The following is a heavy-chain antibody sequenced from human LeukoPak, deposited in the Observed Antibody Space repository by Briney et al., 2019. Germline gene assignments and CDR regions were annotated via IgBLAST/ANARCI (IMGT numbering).Heavy chain of an antibody. V-gene: IGHV3-21*01. J-gene: IGHJ3*02. CDR1: GFTFSSYS. CDR3: ARDQGSYNLDRAFDI. CDR2: ISSRSSYI. D-gene: IGHD1-26*01. Sequence: GGSLRLSCAASGFTFSSYSMNWVRQAPGKGLEWVSSISSRSSYIYYADSVKGRFTISRDNAKNSLYLQMNSLRAEDTAVYYCARDQGSYNLDRAFDIWGQGTMVTVSS.